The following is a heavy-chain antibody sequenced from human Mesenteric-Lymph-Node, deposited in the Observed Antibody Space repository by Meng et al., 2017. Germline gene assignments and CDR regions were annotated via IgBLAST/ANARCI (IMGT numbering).Heavy chain of an antibody. CDR1: GGSISSSSYY. J-gene: IGHJ5*02. CDR2: IYYSGST. V-gene: IGHV4-39*07. D-gene: IGHD2-2*01. CDR3: ARVIVVVPAATNWFDP. Sequence: SETLSLTCTVSGGSISSSSYYWGWIRQPPGKGLEWIGSIYYSGSTYYNPSLKSRVTISVDTSKNQFSLKLSSVTAADTAVYYCARVIVVVPAATNWFDPWGQGTLVTVSS.